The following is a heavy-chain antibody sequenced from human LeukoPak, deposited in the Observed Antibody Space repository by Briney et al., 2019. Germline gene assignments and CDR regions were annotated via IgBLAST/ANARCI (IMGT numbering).Heavy chain of an antibody. J-gene: IGHJ4*02. CDR1: GGSISSYY. V-gene: IGHV4-59*01. CDR3: ARDPRGSGYVDY. Sequence: SETLPLTCTVSGGSISSYYWSWIRHAPGKGLEWIGYVYYRGSTNYNPSLKSRITISLDTSENQISLKLSSVTAADTAVYYCARDPRGSGYVDYWGQGTLVTVSS. CDR2: VYYRGST. D-gene: IGHD2-15*01.